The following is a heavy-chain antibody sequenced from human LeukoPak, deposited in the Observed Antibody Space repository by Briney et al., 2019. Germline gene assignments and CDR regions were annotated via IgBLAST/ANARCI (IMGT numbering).Heavy chain of an antibody. CDR1: GFTFSHYW. CDR2: CNPDGSDT. J-gene: IGHJ4*02. Sequence: TGESLRLSCAASGFTFSHYWMHWVRQGLGKGLEWVARCNPDGSDTTYADSVKGRFTISRDNAKNSLYLQMNSLRAEDTAVYYCAREDYGDPPRDYWGQGTLVTVSS. CDR3: AREDYGDPPRDY. D-gene: IGHD4-17*01. V-gene: IGHV3-74*01.